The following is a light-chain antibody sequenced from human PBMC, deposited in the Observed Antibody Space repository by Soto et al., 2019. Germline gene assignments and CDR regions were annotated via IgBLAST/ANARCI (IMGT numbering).Light chain of an antibody. V-gene: IGKV3-11*01. CDR3: QQRSSWPT. CDR1: QSVNSY. CDR2: DTS. J-gene: IGKJ2*01. Sequence: EIVLTQAQAALSLSPGETATLSCRASQSVNSYLAWYQQKCGQAPRLLIYDTSNRATGIPDRFSGSGSGTDFTLTISSLEPEDFAVYYCQQRSSWPTFGQGTRLEIK.